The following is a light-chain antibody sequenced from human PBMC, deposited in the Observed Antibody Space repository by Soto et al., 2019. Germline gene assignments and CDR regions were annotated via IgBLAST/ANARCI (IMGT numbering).Light chain of an antibody. J-gene: IGKJ1*01. CDR2: AAS. V-gene: IGKV1-39*01. CDR3: QQSYSTWT. Sequence: IQMPQSPSTLSGSVGDRVTVTCRASQTISSWLAWYQQKPGRAPKLLIYAASNLESGVPSRFSGSGSGTDFTLTISSLQPEDFATYYCQQSYSTWTFGQGTKVDIK. CDR1: QTISSW.